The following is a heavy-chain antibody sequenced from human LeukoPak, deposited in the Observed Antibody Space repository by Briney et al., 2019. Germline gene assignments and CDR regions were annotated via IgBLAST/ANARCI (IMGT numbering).Heavy chain of an antibody. V-gene: IGHV3-48*03. J-gene: IGHJ4*02. CDR1: GFTFSSYE. CDR3: ARNVYNFDY. D-gene: IGHD3-10*02. Sequence: PGGSLRLSCAAPGFTFSSYEMNWVRQAPGKGLEWVSYISSSGSTIYYADSVQGRFTISRDNAQNSLYLQMSSLRAEDTAVYYCARNVYNFDYWGQGTLVTVSS. CDR2: ISSSGSTI.